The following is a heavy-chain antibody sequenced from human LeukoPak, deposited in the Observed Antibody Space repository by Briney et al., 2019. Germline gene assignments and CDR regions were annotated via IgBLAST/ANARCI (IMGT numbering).Heavy chain of an antibody. Sequence: SETLSLTCTVSGGSISSYYWSWIRQPPGKGLEWIGYIYTSGSTNYSPSLKSRVTISVDTSKNQFSLKLSSVTAADTAVYYCARHEGWNYWFDPWGQGTLVTVSS. J-gene: IGHJ5*02. CDR3: ARHEGWNYWFDP. CDR2: IYTSGST. CDR1: GGSISSYY. V-gene: IGHV4-4*09. D-gene: IGHD1-7*01.